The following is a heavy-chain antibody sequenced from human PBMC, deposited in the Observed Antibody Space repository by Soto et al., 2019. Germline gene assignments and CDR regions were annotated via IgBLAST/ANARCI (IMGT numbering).Heavy chain of an antibody. CDR2: ISYDGSNK. D-gene: IGHD3-22*01. CDR1: GFTFSNYG. V-gene: IGHV3-30*18. CDR3: AKDYYYDSSGYYYPYYYYGMDV. J-gene: IGHJ6*02. Sequence: PGGSLRLSCAASGFTFSNYGMHWVRQAPGKGLEWVAVISYDGSNKYYADSVKGRFTISRDNSKNTLYLQMNNLRAEDTAVYYCAKDYYYDSSGYYYPYYYYGMDVWGQGTTVTVSS.